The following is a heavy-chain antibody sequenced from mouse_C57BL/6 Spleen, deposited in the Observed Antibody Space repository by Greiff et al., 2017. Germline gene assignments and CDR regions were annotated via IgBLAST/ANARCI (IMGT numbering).Heavy chain of an antibody. CDR3: ARPYGSSSYYAMDY. D-gene: IGHD1-1*01. J-gene: IGHJ4*01. CDR1: GYTFTSYW. CDR2: IHPNSGST. V-gene: IGHV1-64*01. Sequence: QVQLQQPGAELVKPGASVKLSCKASGYTFTSYWMHWVKQRPGQGLEWIGMIHPNSGSTNYNEKFKSKATLTVDKSSSTAYMQLSSLTSEDSAVYDCARPYGSSSYYAMDYWGQGTSVTVSS.